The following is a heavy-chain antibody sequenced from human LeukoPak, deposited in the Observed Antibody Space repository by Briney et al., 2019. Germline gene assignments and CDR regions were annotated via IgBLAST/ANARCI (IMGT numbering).Heavy chain of an antibody. CDR3: AKGPHIVVVPAAMNPIDY. CDR1: GFSFRSYE. D-gene: IGHD2-2*01. CDR2: ISGSGGST. Sequence: GGSLRLSCAASGFSFRSYEMNWVRQAPGKGLEWVSAISGSGGSTYYADSVKGRFTISRDNSKNTLYLQMNSLRAEDTAVYYCAKGPHIVVVPAAMNPIDYWGQGTLVTVSS. J-gene: IGHJ4*02. V-gene: IGHV3-23*01.